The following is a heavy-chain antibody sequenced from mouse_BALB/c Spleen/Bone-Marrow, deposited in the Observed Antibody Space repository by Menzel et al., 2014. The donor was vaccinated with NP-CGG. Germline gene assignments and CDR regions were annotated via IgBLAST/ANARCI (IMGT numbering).Heavy chain of an antibody. J-gene: IGHJ2*01. V-gene: IGHV4-2*02. CDR3: AILFHYSYHDN. CDR1: GFDFGRYW. Sequence: EVQLQESGGGLVQPGGSLNLACVASGFDFGRYWMSWARQAPGKGLEWIGEINPGSSTINYSPSLKDKLIISRDNPKNTLYLQMNKIISYHTTLYYFAILFHYSYHDNWGQGTTLTVSS. CDR2: INPGSSTI. D-gene: IGHD1-1*01.